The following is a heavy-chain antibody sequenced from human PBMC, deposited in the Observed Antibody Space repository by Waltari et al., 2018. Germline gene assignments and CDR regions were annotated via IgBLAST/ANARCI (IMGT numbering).Heavy chain of an antibody. CDR2: ISSSSSYI. Sequence: EVQLVESGGGLVKPGGSLRLSCAASGFTFSSYSMNWVRQAPGKGLEWVSSISSSSSYIYYADSVKGRFTISRDNAKNSLYLQMNSLRAEDTAVYYCARGPSGSYPGAIWGQGTMVTVSS. D-gene: IGHD1-26*01. V-gene: IGHV3-21*01. J-gene: IGHJ3*02. CDR1: GFTFSSYS. CDR3: ARGPSGSYPGAI.